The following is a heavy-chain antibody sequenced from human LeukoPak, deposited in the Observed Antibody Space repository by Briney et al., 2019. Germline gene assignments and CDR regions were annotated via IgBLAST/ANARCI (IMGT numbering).Heavy chain of an antibody. J-gene: IGHJ3*02. Sequence: RGSLRLSCAASGFTVSSNYMSWVRQAPGKGLEWVSVIYSGGSTYYADSVKGRFTISRDNSKNTLYLQMNSLRAEDTAVYYCAIHGVWLEAFDIWGQGTMVTVSS. D-gene: IGHD3-9*01. CDR1: GFTVSSNY. CDR3: AIHGVWLEAFDI. CDR2: IYSGGST. V-gene: IGHV3-66*01.